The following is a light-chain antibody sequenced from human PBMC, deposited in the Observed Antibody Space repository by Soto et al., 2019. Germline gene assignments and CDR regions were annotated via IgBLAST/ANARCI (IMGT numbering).Light chain of an antibody. Sequence: EIVLTQSPGTLSLSQGERATLSCRASQSVSSSYLAWYQQKPGQAPRLLIYGASSRATGIPDRFSGSGSGTDFTFTISSLEPEDFAVYYCQQYGSSPWTFGQGTKVDIK. CDR2: GAS. CDR1: QSVSSSY. V-gene: IGKV3-20*01. J-gene: IGKJ1*01. CDR3: QQYGSSPWT.